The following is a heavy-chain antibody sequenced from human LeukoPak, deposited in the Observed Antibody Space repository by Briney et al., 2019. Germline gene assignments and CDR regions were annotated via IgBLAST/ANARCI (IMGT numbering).Heavy chain of an antibody. CDR2: ISYDGSNK. J-gene: IGHJ4*02. Sequence: PGRSLILSCAASGFTFSSYAIYWVRQAPGKGLEWVAVISYDGSNKYYADSVKGRFTISRDNSKNTLYLQMNSLRAEDTAVYYCARAYCSSPTCYAPDYWGQGTLVTVSS. D-gene: IGHD2-2*01. CDR3: ARAYCSSPTCYAPDY. V-gene: IGHV3-30*04. CDR1: GFTFSSYA.